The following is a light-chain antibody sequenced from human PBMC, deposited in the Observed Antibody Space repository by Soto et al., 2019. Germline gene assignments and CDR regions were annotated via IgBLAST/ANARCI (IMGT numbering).Light chain of an antibody. Sequence: DIQMTQSPSFVSASVGDRVTITCRASQDISSWLVWYQQKPGKAPKLLIHATSGLQSGVPSRFSGSGSGTEFTLTISSLQPDDFATYYCQQYNSYSRTFGQGTKVDIK. J-gene: IGKJ1*01. V-gene: IGKV1D-16*01. CDR2: ATS. CDR1: QDISSW. CDR3: QQYNSYSRT.